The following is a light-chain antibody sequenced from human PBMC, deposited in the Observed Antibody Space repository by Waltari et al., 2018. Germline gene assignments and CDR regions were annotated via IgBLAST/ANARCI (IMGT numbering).Light chain of an antibody. CDR3: SSYRSSSTLV. Sequence: CFQHPPGRVPNIIIYNVNKRPSGVSNRSSGSKSGNASSLTISGLQAEDEADYYCSSYRSSSTLVFGAGTKVTVL. CDR2: NVN. J-gene: IGLJ3*02. V-gene: IGLV2-14*03.